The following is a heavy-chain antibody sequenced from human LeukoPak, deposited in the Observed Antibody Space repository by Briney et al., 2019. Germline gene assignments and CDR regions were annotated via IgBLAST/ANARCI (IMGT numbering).Heavy chain of an antibody. CDR3: ARHSGRIVSDAFDI. J-gene: IGHJ3*02. Sequence: KPGGTLRLSCTAYGFTFSSYSMNWVRQAPGKGLEWVSSISSSSSYIYYADSVKGRFTISRDNAKNSLYLQMNSLRAEDTAVYYCARHSGRIVSDAFDIWGQGTMATVSS. V-gene: IGHV3-21*01. CDR2: ISSSSSYI. CDR1: GFTFSSYS. D-gene: IGHD5-12*01.